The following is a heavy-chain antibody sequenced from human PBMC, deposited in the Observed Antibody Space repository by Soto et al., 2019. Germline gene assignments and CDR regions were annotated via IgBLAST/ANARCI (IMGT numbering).Heavy chain of an antibody. CDR3: AKEGRSGYYYGVADY. Sequence: GGSLRLSCAASGFTFSSYAMSWVRQAPGKGLEWVSTFNGRGDNTYYAESVKGRFTISRDNSKDTLYLQMNSLRAEDTAVYYCAKEGRSGYYYGVADYWGQGTLVTVSS. J-gene: IGHJ4*02. D-gene: IGHD3-3*01. V-gene: IGHV3-23*01. CDR1: GFTFSSYA. CDR2: FNGRGDNT.